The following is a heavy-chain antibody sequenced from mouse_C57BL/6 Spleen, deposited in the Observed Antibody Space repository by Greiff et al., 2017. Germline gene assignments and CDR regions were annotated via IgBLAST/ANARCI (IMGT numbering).Heavy chain of an antibody. J-gene: IGHJ4*01. CDR1: GYTFTSYW. CDR3: ARSRELGRGYAMDY. D-gene: IGHD4-1*01. V-gene: IGHV1-50*01. CDR2: IDPSDSYT. Sequence: QVQLQQPGAELVKPGASVKLSCKASGYTFTSYWMQWVKQRPGQGLEWIGEIDPSDSYTNYNQKFKGKATLTVDTSSSTAYMQLSSLTSEDSAVYYCARSRELGRGYAMDYWGQGTSVTVSS.